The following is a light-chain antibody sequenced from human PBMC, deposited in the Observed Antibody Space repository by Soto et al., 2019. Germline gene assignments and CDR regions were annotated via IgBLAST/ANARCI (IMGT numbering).Light chain of an antibody. CDR2: DAS. CDR3: QQRANWPPT. J-gene: IGKJ5*01. CDR1: QGVGSY. V-gene: IGKV3-11*01. Sequence: EIVLTQSPATLSLSPGERAILSCRASQGVGSYLAWYQQKPGQAPRLLLYDASNRPTDIPAKFSXXXXXXXXXXTISSLEPEDFAIYYCQQRANWPPTFGQGTRLEIK.